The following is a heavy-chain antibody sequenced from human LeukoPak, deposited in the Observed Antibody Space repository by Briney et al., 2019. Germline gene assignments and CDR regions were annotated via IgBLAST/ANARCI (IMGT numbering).Heavy chain of an antibody. D-gene: IGHD6-13*01. Sequence: PGGSLRLSCAASGFTFSSYAMSWVRQAPGKGLEWVSAISGSGGSTYYADSVKGRFTISRDNSKNTLYLQMNSLRAEDTAVYYCARARYTGPRIAAAGPDVWGQGTLVTVSS. J-gene: IGHJ4*02. CDR2: ISGSGGST. CDR1: GFTFSSYA. CDR3: ARARYTGPRIAAAGPDV. V-gene: IGHV3-23*01.